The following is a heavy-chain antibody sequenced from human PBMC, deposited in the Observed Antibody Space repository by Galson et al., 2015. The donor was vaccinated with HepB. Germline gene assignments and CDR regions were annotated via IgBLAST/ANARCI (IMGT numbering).Heavy chain of an antibody. V-gene: IGHV3-21*01. Sequence: SLRLSCAASGFTFSSYSMNWVRQAPGKGLEWVSSISSSSSYIYYADSVKGRFTISRDNAKNSLYLQMNSLRAEDTAVYYCARDGIVVVPAVRGGYYYYYYMDVWGKGTTVTVSS. CDR2: ISSSSSYI. CDR3: ARDGIVVVPAVRGGYYYYYYMDV. CDR1: GFTFSSYS. J-gene: IGHJ6*03. D-gene: IGHD2-2*01.